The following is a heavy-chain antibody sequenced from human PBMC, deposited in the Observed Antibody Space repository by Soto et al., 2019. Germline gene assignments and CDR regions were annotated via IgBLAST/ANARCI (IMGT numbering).Heavy chain of an antibody. CDR2: MNPYSGNT. V-gene: IGHV1-8*01. D-gene: IGHD6-6*01. CDR1: GYTFTSYD. Sequence: QVQLVQSGAEVKKPGASLKVSCKASGYTFTSYDINWVRQATGQGLEWMGWMNPYSGNTGYAQKFKSRVTMTRNTSISTAYMELSSLRSEDTAVYYCERGSAARPGFYYYYSMNVWGKGTKVTVSS. J-gene: IGHJ6*03. CDR3: ERGSAARPGFYYYYSMNV.